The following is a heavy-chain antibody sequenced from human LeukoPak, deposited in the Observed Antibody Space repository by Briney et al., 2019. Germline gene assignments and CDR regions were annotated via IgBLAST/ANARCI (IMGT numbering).Heavy chain of an antibody. CDR3: TREAAAGIDY. CDR1: GFTFSTYW. CDR2: IKQDGSEK. V-gene: IGHV3-7*01. Sequence: GGSLRLSCAASGFTFSTYWMSWVRQAPGKGLEWVANIKQDGSEKYYLDSVKGRFTTSRDNAKNSLYLQMNSLRAEDTAVYFCTREAAAGIDYWGQGTLVTVSS. J-gene: IGHJ4*02. D-gene: IGHD6-13*01.